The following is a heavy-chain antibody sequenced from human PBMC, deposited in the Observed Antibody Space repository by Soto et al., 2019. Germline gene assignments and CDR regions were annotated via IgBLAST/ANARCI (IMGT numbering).Heavy chain of an antibody. D-gene: IGHD3-22*01. CDR2: FDPEDGET. Sequence: QVQLVQSGAEVKKPGASVKVSCKVSGYTLTELSMHWVRQAPGKGLEWMGGFDPEDGETIYAQKFQGRVTMTEDTSTDTAYMELSSLRSEDTAVYYCATQSISWLLLRDAFDIWGQGTMVTVSS. J-gene: IGHJ3*02. V-gene: IGHV1-24*01. CDR3: ATQSISWLLLRDAFDI. CDR1: GYTLTELS.